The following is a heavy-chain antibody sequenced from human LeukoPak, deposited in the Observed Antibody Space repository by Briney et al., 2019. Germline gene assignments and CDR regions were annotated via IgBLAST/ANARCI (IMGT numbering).Heavy chain of an antibody. Sequence: PGGSLRLSCAASGFTFSSYWMHWVRHAPGKGLVWVSRINSDGSSTSYADSVKGRFTISRDNAKNTLYLQMNSLRAEDTAVYYCARDGSYWLFDYWGQGTLVTVSS. CDR1: GFTFSSYW. J-gene: IGHJ4*02. V-gene: IGHV3-74*01. D-gene: IGHD1-26*01. CDR2: INSDGSST. CDR3: ARDGSYWLFDY.